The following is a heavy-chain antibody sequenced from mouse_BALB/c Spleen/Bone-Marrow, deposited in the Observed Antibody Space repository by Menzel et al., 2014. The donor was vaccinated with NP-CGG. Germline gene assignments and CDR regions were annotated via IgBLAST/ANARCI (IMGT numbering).Heavy chain of an antibody. CDR3: VRETPVVAAFDY. J-gene: IGHJ2*01. D-gene: IGHD1-1*01. CDR1: GYSITSGYG. CDR2: IHYSGYT. Sequence: EVQLQQSGPDLVKPSQSLSLTCTVTGYSITSGYGWHWIRQFPGNKLEWMGYIHYSGYTDYNPSLKSRISITRDTSKNQFFLQLNSVTTEDTATYYCVRETPVVAAFDYWGQGTTLTVSS. V-gene: IGHV3-1*02.